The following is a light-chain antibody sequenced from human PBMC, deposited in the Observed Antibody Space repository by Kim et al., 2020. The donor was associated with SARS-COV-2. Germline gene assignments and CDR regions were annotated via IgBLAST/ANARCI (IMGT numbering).Light chain of an antibody. CDR2: AAS. CDR1: QGIRSD. CDR3: LQHNTYPWT. V-gene: IGKV1-17*01. J-gene: IGKJ1*01. Sequence: ASVGDRVTITCRARQGIRSDLGWYQQKAEKAPKRLVYAASILDSGVPSRFSGSASGTDFTLTISSLQPEDFATYYCLQHNTYPWTFGQGTKVDIK.